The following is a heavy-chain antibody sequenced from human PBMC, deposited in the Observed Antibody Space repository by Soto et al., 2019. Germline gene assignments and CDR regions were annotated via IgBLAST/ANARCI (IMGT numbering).Heavy chain of an antibody. V-gene: IGHV1-46*03. CDR3: ARGWYGLSKGYCSGGSCYPRDYYYYMDV. J-gene: IGHJ6*03. D-gene: IGHD2-15*01. CDR2: INPSGGST. CDR1: GYTFTSYY. Sequence: QVQLVQSGAEVKKPGASVKVSCKASGYTFTSYYMHWVRHAPGQGLEWMGIINPSGGSTSYAQKFQGRVTMTRDTSTSTVYMELSSLRSEDTAVYYCARGWYGLSKGYCSGGSCYPRDYYYYMDVWGKGTTVTVSS.